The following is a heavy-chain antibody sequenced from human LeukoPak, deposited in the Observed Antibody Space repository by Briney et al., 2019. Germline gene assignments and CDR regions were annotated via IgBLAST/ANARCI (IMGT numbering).Heavy chain of an antibody. J-gene: IGHJ4*02. CDR1: GFTFDDYG. V-gene: IGHV3-20*04. Sequence: PGGSLRLSCAASGFTFDDYGMSWVRQAPGKGLEWVSGFNWNGGSTGYADSVKGRFTISRDNDKNSLYLQVNSQRADDTALYYCARVQLGYCSRTSCYRDYWGQGTLVTVSS. CDR2: FNWNGGST. D-gene: IGHD2-2*01. CDR3: ARVQLGYCSRTSCYRDY.